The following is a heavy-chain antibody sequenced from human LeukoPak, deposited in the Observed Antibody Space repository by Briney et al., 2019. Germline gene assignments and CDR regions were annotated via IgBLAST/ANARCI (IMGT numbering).Heavy chain of an antibody. J-gene: IGHJ6*02. CDR1: GGTFSSYD. CDR2: IIPIFGTA. V-gene: IGHV1-69*13. CDR3: ARGVDRVVVAARYYYYGMDV. D-gene: IGHD2-15*01. Sequence: SVKVSCKASGGTFSSYDISWVRQAPGQGLEWMGGIIPIFGTANYAQKFQGRVTITADESTSTAYMELSSLRSEDTAVYYCARGVDRVVVAARYYYYGMDVWGQGTTVTVSS.